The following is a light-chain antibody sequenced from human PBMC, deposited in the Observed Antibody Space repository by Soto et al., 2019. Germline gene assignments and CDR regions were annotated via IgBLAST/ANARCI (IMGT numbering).Light chain of an antibody. CDR3: TPYTSDSTYV. CDR2: DVS. V-gene: IGLV2-14*01. CDR1: STDVGRYNY. Sequence: QSVLTQPASVSGSPGQSITISCTGTSTDVGRYNYFSWYQQHPGKAPQLMVYDVSNRPSWVSNRFSGSKSGITASLTISGLQAEDEADYYCTPYTSDSTYVFGTWTKVTVL. J-gene: IGLJ1*01.